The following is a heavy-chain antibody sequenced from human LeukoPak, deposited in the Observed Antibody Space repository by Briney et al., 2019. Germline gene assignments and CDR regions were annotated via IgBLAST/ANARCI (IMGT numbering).Heavy chain of an antibody. CDR1: GFTFSSYW. J-gene: IGHJ4*02. Sequence: GGSLRLSCAASGFTFSSYWMRWVRQAPGKGLVWVSRINSDGSGTSYADSVKGRFTISRDNAKNTLYLQMNSLRAEDTAVYFCARGSMGAWTDYWGQGTLVTVSS. V-gene: IGHV3-74*01. CDR3: ARGSMGAWTDY. CDR2: INSDGSGT. D-gene: IGHD1-26*01.